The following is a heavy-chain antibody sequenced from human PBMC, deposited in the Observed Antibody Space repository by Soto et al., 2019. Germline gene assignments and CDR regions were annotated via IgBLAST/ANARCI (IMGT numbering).Heavy chain of an antibody. CDR3: ARESEIDDEADAFDI. V-gene: IGHV3-74*01. Sequence: GGSLRLSCAASGFTFSSYWMHWVRQAPGKGLVWVSRINSDGSSTSYADSVKGRFTISRDNAKNTLYLQMNSLRAEDTAVYYCARESEIDDEADAFDIWGQGTMVTVSS. CDR1: GFTFSSYW. D-gene: IGHD3-22*01. J-gene: IGHJ3*02. CDR2: INSDGSST.